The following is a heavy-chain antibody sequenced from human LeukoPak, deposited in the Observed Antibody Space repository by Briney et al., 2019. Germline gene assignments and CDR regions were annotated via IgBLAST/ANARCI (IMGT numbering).Heavy chain of an antibody. V-gene: IGHV4-34*01. D-gene: IGHD3-3*01. CDR2: INHSGST. Sequence: SETLSLTCAVYGGSFSGYYWSWIRQPPGKGLEWIGEINHSGSTNYNPSLKSRVTISVDTSKNQFSLKLSSVTAADTAVYYRARGPHITIFGVVIPFDYWGQGTLVTVSS. J-gene: IGHJ4*02. CDR1: GGSFSGYY. CDR3: ARGPHITIFGVVIPFDY.